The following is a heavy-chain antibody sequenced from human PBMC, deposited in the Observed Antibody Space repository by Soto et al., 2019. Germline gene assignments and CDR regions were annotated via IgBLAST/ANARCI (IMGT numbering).Heavy chain of an antibody. CDR1: GFIFSTYN. J-gene: IGHJ4*02. D-gene: IGHD6-19*01. CDR3: ARDLSTVAGSYFDY. CDR2: IYSGGST. Sequence: PGGSLRLSCAASGFIFSTYNMNWVRQAPGKGLEWVSVIYSGGSTYYADSVKGRFTISRDNSKNTLYLQMNSLRAEDTAVYYCARDLSTVAGSYFDYWGQGTLVTVSS. V-gene: IGHV3-53*01.